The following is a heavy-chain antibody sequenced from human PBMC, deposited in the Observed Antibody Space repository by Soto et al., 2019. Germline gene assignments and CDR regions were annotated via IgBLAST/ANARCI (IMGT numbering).Heavy chain of an antibody. V-gene: IGHV3-11*01. CDR2: ISGRGGTI. D-gene: IGHD1-26*01. CDR1: GFPFSDFY. CDR3: ARTTWELGVRFDY. J-gene: IGHJ4*02. Sequence: PGGSLRLSCAASGFPFSDFYMTWIRRAPGRGLQCLSYISGRGGTIYYADSVKGRFTISGDNAKNSLDLQMDGLRGDDTGVYYCARTTWELGVRFDYWGQGALVTVSS.